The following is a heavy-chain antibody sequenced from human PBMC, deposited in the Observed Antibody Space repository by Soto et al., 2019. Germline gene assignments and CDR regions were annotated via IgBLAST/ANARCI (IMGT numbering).Heavy chain of an antibody. D-gene: IGHD3-10*01. CDR1: GFNFGASW. J-gene: IGHJ4*02. CDR2: IKKDGSGK. V-gene: IGHV3-7*01. Sequence: EVQLMESGGGLVQPGGSLRLSCAASGFNFGASWMAWVRQAPGKGLEWVADIKKDGSGKNYVDSVKGRVTISRDDAKKSLYLQMNSRRAEDTAVCYCARDTFYGGIDYWGLGTLVTVSS. CDR3: ARDTFYGGIDY.